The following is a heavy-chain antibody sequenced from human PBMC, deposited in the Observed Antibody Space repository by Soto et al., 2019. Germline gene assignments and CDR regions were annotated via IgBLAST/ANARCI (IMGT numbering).Heavy chain of an antibody. CDR3: ARDRLRLGELSLLGYFDY. CDR2: IYKDGSEI. J-gene: IGHJ4*02. V-gene: IGHV3-7*01. Sequence: PGGSLRLSCTVSGFSFSDYWMSWVRQAPGKGLEWVANIYKDGSEIHYGDSVKGRFTISRDNAKNSLYLQMNGLRAEDTALYYCARDRLRLGELSLLGYFDYWGQGTLVTVSS. D-gene: IGHD3-16*02. CDR1: GFSFSDYW.